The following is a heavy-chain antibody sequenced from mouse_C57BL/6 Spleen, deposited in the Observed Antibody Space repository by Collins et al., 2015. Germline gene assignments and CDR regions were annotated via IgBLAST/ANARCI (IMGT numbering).Heavy chain of an antibody. CDR2: INTYSGVP. V-gene: IGHV9-3*01. CDR1: GYTFTTYG. D-gene: IGHD2-3*01. Sequence: QIQLVQSGPELKKPGETVKISCKASGYTFTTYGMSWVKQAPGKGLKWMGWINTYSGVPTYADDFKGRFAFSLEASASTAYLQINNLKNEDTATYFCAREGLLLPYYFDYWGQGTTLTVSS. CDR3: AREGLLLPYYFDY. J-gene: IGHJ2*01.